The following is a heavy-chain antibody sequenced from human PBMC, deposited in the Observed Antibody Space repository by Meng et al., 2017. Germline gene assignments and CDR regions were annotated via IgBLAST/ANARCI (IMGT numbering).Heavy chain of an antibody. D-gene: IGHD3-9*01. Sequence: EVVLVESGGGLVRPGGSLILSFAGFGFTFISNNMHWVRQTQGEGLVWVSLINTDARSTTYADSVKGRFTISRDDAKNTVYLQMNSLRAEDTAVYYCARDADWVIFDHWGQGALVTVSS. CDR2: INTDARST. CDR1: GFTFISNN. CDR3: ARDADWVIFDH. V-gene: IGHV3-74*03. J-gene: IGHJ4*02.